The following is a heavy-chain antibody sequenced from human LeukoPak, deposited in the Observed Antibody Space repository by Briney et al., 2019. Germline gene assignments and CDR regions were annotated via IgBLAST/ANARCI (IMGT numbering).Heavy chain of an antibody. CDR3: ARDLRGRRQLVTNYYGLDV. Sequence: SETLSLTCAVYGGSFSGYYWSWIRQPPGKGLEWIGEINHSGSTNYNPSLKSRVTISVDTSKNQFSLKLGSVTAADTAVYYCARDLRGRRQLVTNYYGLDVWGQGTTVTVSS. D-gene: IGHD6-13*01. V-gene: IGHV4-34*01. CDR1: GGSFSGYY. CDR2: INHSGST. J-gene: IGHJ6*02.